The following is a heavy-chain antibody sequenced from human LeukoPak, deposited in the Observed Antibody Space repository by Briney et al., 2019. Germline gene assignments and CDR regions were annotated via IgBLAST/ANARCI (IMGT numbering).Heavy chain of an antibody. D-gene: IGHD5-18*01. J-gene: IGHJ5*02. V-gene: IGHV3-23*01. Sequence: GGSLRLSCAASGFTFSSYWMSWVRQAPGKGLEWVAAISGSGGSTYYADSVKGVFTLSRDNSQNTLYLQMNSLRAEDTAVYYCAKRLGYSYLHRFDPSGQGTLVTVSS. CDR3: AKRLGYSYLHRFDP. CDR2: ISGSGGST. CDR1: GFTFSSYW.